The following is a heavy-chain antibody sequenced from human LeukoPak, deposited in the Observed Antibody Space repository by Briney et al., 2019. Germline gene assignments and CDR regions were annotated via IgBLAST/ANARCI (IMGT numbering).Heavy chain of an antibody. J-gene: IGHJ3*02. V-gene: IGHV1-18*01. CDR1: GYTLGTSS. CDR3: TRVRNSNNWWGAFDI. CDR2: ISPNNGNT. Sequence: EASVKVSCKAFGYTLGTSSISWVRQAPGQRLEWMGWISPNNGNTHYAQGVQGRVTMTTDTSRSTAYMELRSLRSDDTAVYYCTRVRNSNNWWGAFDIWRQGTMVTVSS. D-gene: IGHD1-1*01.